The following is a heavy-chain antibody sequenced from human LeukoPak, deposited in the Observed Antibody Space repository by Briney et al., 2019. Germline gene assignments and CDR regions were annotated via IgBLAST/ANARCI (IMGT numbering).Heavy chain of an antibody. CDR2: IRGKADGGTT. V-gene: IGHV3-15*01. Sequence: GGSLRLSCAASGFTFSNAWMTWVRQAPGKGLEWVGRIRGKADGGTTDYAAPVKGRFTISRDDSKNTLYLQMTSLKTEDTAVYYCILAAAGPAYWGQGTLVTVSS. CDR3: ILAAAGPAY. D-gene: IGHD6-13*01. CDR1: GFTFSNAW. J-gene: IGHJ4*02.